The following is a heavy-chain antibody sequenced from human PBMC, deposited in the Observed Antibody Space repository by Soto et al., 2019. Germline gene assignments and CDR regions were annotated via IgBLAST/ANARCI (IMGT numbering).Heavy chain of an antibody. Sequence: ASVKVSCKAPRYIFTAYFMHWVRQAPGQGLEWMGWINPYSGGTDFAQKFQGRVAMTGDTSINTAYLELGRLSSDDTAVYYCARARSGGYTYGPGLDYWGQGTLVTVSS. CDR1: RYIFTAYF. D-gene: IGHD5-18*01. J-gene: IGHJ4*02. CDR3: ARARSGGYTYGPGLDY. CDR2: INPYSGGT. V-gene: IGHV1-2*02.